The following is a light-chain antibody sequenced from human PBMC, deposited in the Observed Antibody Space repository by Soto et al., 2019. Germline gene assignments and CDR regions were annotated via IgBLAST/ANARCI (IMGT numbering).Light chain of an antibody. CDR3: SSYTTAGVEV. V-gene: IGLV2-14*03. CDR1: DSDVGGYNY. J-gene: IGLJ2*01. CDR2: NVS. Sequence: QSALTQPASVSGSPGKSITISCTGTDSDVGGYNYVSWYQHHPGNAPKVMIYNVSYRPTGVSNRFSGSKSGNTASLTISGLQAEDEADYSCSSYTTAGVEVFSGGTKLTVL.